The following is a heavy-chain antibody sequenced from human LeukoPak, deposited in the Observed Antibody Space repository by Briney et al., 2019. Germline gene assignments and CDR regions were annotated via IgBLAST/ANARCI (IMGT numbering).Heavy chain of an antibody. Sequence: GGSLRLSCAASGFTFSSYSMNWVRQAPGKGLEWVSSISGSSSYIYYADSVKGRLTISRDNAKNSLYLQMNSLRAEDTAVYYCARVVNLEWLFDDAFDIWGQGTMVTVSS. CDR1: GFTFSSYS. V-gene: IGHV3-21*01. D-gene: IGHD3-3*01. CDR2: ISGSSSYI. J-gene: IGHJ3*02. CDR3: ARVVNLEWLFDDAFDI.